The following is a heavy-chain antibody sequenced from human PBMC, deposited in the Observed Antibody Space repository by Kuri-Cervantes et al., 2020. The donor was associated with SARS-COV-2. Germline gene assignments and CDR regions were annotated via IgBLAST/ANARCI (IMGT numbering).Heavy chain of an antibody. CDR2: IWYDGSNK. CDR1: GFTFSNSD. CDR3: AKDDTPGIAVAGSYYYYYYYMDV. Sequence: GGSLRLSCAASGFTFSNSDMNWVRQAPGKGLEWVAVIWYDGSNKYYADSVKGRFTISRDNSKNTLYLQMNSLRAEDTAVYYCAKDDTPGIAVAGSYYYYYYYMDVWGKGTTVTVSS. D-gene: IGHD6-19*01. J-gene: IGHJ6*03. V-gene: IGHV3-33*06.